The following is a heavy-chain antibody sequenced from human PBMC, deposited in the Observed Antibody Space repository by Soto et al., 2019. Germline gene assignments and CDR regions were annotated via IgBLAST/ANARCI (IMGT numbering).Heavy chain of an antibody. CDR1: GYSFTSYW. J-gene: IGHJ3*02. CDR2: IYPGDSNI. CDR3: ARRSYSPSAXFDI. D-gene: IGHD2-15*01. V-gene: IGHV5-51*01. Sequence: GEALKISCKGSGYSFTSYWIGWVRQIPGKGLEWMGIIYPGDSNIKYSPSLQGQVTISADKSISTAYLQWSSLKASDTAMYYCARRSYSPSAXFDIWGQGTMVTVSS.